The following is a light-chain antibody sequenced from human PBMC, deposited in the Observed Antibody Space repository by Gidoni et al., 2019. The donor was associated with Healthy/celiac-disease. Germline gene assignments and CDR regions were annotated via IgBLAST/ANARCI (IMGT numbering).Light chain of an antibody. J-gene: IGKJ4*01. V-gene: IGKV3-11*01. CDR1: QSVSSY. CDR3: QQRSSWPLT. CDR2: DAS. Sequence: IVLTPSPATLSLSPGERATLSCRASQSVSSYLAWYQQKPGQAPRLLIYDASNRATGIPARFSGSGSGTDFTLTISSLEPEDFAVYYCQQRSSWPLTFGGGTKVEIK.